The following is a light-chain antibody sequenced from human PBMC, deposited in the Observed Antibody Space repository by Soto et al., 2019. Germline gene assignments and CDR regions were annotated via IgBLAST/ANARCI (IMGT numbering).Light chain of an antibody. CDR3: CSYAGSWV. CDR1: SSDVGGYNY. V-gene: IGLV2-11*01. J-gene: IGLJ3*02. CDR2: DVS. Sequence: QSVLTQPRSVSGSPGQSVTISCTGTSSDVGGYNYVSWYQQHPGKAPKLMIYDVSKRPSGVPDRFSGSKSGNTASLTISGLQAEDEADYYCCSYAGSWVCGGGTKLTVL.